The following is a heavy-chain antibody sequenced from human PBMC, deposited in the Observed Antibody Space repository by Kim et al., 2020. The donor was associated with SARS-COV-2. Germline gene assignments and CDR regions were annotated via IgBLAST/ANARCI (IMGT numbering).Heavy chain of an antibody. V-gene: IGHV3-30*04. J-gene: IGHJ6*02. D-gene: IGHD1-26*01. CDR1: GFTFSSYA. CDR3: ARAHQGSYYYGMGV. CDR2: ISYDGSNK. Sequence: GGSLRLSCAASGFTFSSYAMHWVRQAPGKGLEWVAVISYDGSNKYYADSVKGRFTISRDNSKNTLYLQMNSLRAEDTAVYYCARAHQGSYYYGMGVWGQ.